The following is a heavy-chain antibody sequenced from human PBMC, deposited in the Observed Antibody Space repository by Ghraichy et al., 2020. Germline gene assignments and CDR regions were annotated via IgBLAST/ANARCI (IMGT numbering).Heavy chain of an antibody. CDR1: GYTFTSYG. CDR3: ARQLVLDYYYYYYMDV. J-gene: IGHJ6*03. Sequence: ASVKVSCKASGYTFTSYGISWVRQAPGQGLEWMGWISAYNGNTNYAQKLQGRVTMTTDTSTSTAYMELRSLRSDDTAVYYCARQLVLDYYYYYYMDVWGKGTTVTVSS. V-gene: IGHV1-18*01. D-gene: IGHD6-13*01. CDR2: ISAYNGNT.